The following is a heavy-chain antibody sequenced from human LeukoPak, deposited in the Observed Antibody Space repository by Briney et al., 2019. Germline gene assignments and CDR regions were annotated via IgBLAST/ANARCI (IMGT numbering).Heavy chain of an antibody. J-gene: IGHJ4*02. V-gene: IGHV3-23*01. CDR2: ISLNGETT. D-gene: IGHD6-19*01. CDR1: GFSVSSFG. CDR3: AQGFSSGWYPY. Sequence: GGSLRLSCAVSGFSVSSFGMSWDRQAPGKGLEWISAISLNGETTWYADSVKGRFIISRDNSKNTLYLQLTSLRAEDTAVYYCAQGFSSGWYPYWGQGSLVSVSS.